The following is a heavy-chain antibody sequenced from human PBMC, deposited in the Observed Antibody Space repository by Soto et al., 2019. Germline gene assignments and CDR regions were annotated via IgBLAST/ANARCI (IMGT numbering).Heavy chain of an antibody. J-gene: IGHJ4*02. Sequence: QVQLVESGGGVVQPGRSLRLSCAASGFTFSSYGIHWVRQAPGKGLEWVAFIWYDGSNKYYADSVKGRFTISRDNSRDTLYLQMNSLRAEDTAVYYCARDLDPGDFYFDYWGQGTLVTVSS. CDR3: ARDLDPGDFYFDY. CDR1: GFTFSSYG. D-gene: IGHD2-21*02. V-gene: IGHV3-33*01. CDR2: IWYDGSNK.